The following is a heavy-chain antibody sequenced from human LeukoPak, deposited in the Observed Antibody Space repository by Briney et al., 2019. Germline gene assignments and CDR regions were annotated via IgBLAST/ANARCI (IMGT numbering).Heavy chain of an antibody. V-gene: IGHV1-69*05. D-gene: IGHD6-6*01. CDR2: IIPIFGTA. CDR1: GGTFSSYA. Sequence: GASVKVSCKASGGTFSSYAISWVRQAPGQGLEWMGRIIPIFGTANYAQKFQGRVTITTDESTSTAYTELSSLRSEDTAVYYCARGYSSSSWSLFGYWGQGTLVTVSS. J-gene: IGHJ4*02. CDR3: ARGYSSSSWSLFGY.